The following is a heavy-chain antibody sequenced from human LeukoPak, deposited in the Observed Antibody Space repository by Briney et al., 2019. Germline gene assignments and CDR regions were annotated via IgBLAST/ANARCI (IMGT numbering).Heavy chain of an antibody. J-gene: IGHJ6*03. D-gene: IGHD6-6*01. Sequence: SVKVSCKASGDTLSSHGFSGVRQAPGQGLEWMGGIIPMFGTVNYAQNFQGRVTITADESTSTAYMDLSSLRSEDTAVYYCARAISIGQPPYFYYMDVWGKGTTVTVSS. CDR1: GDTLSSHG. CDR3: ARAISIGQPPYFYYMDV. V-gene: IGHV1-69*01. CDR2: IIPMFGTV.